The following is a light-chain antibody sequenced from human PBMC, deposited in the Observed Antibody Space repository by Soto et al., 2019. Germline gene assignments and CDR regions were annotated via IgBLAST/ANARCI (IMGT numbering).Light chain of an antibody. CDR1: QSVSSTY. V-gene: IGKV3-20*01. CDR3: QQYGRSPWT. Sequence: EIGLSQSPGTVSLSPGERATLSCRASQSVSSTYLAWYQQKPGQAPRLLIYGVSSRATGIPDRFSASGSGADFTLTISRLEPEDFAVYYCQQYGRSPWTLGQGTKVDI. CDR2: GVS. J-gene: IGKJ1*01.